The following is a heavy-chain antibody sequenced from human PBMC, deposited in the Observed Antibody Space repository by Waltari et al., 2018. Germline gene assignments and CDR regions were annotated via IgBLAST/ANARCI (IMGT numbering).Heavy chain of an antibody. CDR1: GGSISSGDYY. V-gene: IGHV4-30-4*08. CDR2: HDYSGST. Sequence: QVQLQESGPGLVKPSQTLSLTCTVSGGSISSGDYYWSWIRQPPGKGLEWIGYHDYSGSTYYNPSLKSRVTISVDTSKNQFSLKLSSVTAADTAVYYCARDRGSYYYDSSGYPHAFDIWGQGTMVTVSS. J-gene: IGHJ3*02. CDR3: ARDRGSYYYDSSGYPHAFDI. D-gene: IGHD3-22*01.